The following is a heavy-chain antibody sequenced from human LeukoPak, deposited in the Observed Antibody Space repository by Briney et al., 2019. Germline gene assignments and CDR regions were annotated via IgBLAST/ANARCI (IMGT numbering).Heavy chain of an antibody. CDR2: ISAYNGNT. D-gene: IGHD6-6*01. J-gene: IGHJ4*02. CDR1: GYTFTSYG. V-gene: IGHV1-18*01. Sequence: ASVKVSCKASGYTFTSYGISWVRQAPGQGLEWMGWISAYNGNTNYAQKLQGRVTMTTDTSTSTAYMELRSLRSDDTAVYYCARDWRARPYSSSSSLGYWGQGTLVTVSS. CDR3: ARDWRARPYSSSSSLGY.